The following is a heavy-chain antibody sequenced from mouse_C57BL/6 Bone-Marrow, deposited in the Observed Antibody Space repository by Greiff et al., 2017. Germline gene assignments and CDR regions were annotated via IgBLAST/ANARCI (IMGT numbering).Heavy chain of an antibody. CDR2: IDPANGNT. J-gene: IGHJ3*01. V-gene: IGHV14-3*01. CDR3: ARSHISYGSSAWFAY. D-gene: IGHD1-1*01. Sequence: EVQLVESVAELVRPGASVKLSCTASGFNIKNTYMHWVKQRPEQGLEWIGRIDPANGNTKYAPKFQGKATITADTSSNTSYLQLSSLTSEDTAIYYCARSHISYGSSAWFAYWGQGTLVTVSA. CDR1: GFNIKNTY.